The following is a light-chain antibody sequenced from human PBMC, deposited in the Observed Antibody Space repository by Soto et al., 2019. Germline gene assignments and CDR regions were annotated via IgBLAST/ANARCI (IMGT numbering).Light chain of an antibody. J-gene: IGKJ1*01. CDR1: QSVSSN. Sequence: EIVMTQSPATLSVSPGERATLSCRASQSVSSNLAWYQQKLGQAPRLLIYGASTRATGIPDRFSGSGSGTDFTLTISRLEPEDFAVYYCQQYGSSGTFGQGTKVDIK. V-gene: IGKV3-20*01. CDR3: QQYGSSGT. CDR2: GAS.